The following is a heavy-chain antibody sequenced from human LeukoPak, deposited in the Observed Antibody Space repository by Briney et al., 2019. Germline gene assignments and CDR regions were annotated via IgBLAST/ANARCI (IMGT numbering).Heavy chain of an antibody. CDR1: GYTFTGDY. Sequence: ASVKVSCKASGYTFTGDYMHWVRQAPGQGLEWMGWINPNSGGTNYAQKFQGRVTMTRDTSISTAYMELSRLRSDDTAVYYCARTGVDIVATIGDYWGQGTLVTVSS. V-gene: IGHV1-2*02. CDR2: INPNSGGT. J-gene: IGHJ4*02. CDR3: ARTGVDIVATIGDY. D-gene: IGHD5-12*01.